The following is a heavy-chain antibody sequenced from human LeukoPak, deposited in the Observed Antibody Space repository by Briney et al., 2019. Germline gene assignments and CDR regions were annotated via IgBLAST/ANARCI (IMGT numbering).Heavy chain of an antibody. V-gene: IGHV1-2*02. CDR2: INPNSGGT. CDR1: GYTFTGYY. D-gene: IGHD1-26*01. J-gene: IGHJ4*02. CDR3: ATDHPIVGATMAY. Sequence: GASVKVSCKASGYTFTGYYMHWVRQAPGQGLEWMGWINPNSGGTNYAQKFQGRVTMTRDTSISTAYMELSRLRSDDTAVYYCATDHPIVGATMAYWGQGTLVTVSS.